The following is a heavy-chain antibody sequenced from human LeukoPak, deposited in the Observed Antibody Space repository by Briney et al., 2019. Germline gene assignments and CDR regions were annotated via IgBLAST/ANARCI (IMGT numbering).Heavy chain of an antibody. CDR2: IYYSGST. J-gene: IGHJ4*02. Sequence: SETLSLTCTVSGGSISHYYWSWIRQPPGKGLEWIGYIYYSGSTNYNPSLKSRVTISVDTSKNQFSLKLSSVTAADTAVYYCARDGYGGIFFDYWGQGTLVTVSS. CDR1: GGSISHYY. CDR3: ARDGYGGIFFDY. D-gene: IGHD4-23*01. V-gene: IGHV4-59*01.